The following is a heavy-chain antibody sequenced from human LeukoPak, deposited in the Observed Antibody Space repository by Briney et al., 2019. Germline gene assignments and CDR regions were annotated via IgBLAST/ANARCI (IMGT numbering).Heavy chain of an antibody. J-gene: IGHJ4*02. CDR2: MNPNSGNT. CDR3: ARGAPSQGYFDY. D-gene: IGHD6-6*01. V-gene: IGHV1-8*02. Sequence: ASVKVSCKASGYTFTGYYMHWVRQAPGQGLEWMGWMNPNSGNTGYAQKFQGRVTMTRNTSISTAYMELSSLRSEDTAVYYCARGAPSQGYFDYWGQGTLVTVSS. CDR1: GYTFTGYY.